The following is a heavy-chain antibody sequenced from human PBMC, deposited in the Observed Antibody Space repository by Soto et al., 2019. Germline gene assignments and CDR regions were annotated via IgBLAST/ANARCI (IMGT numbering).Heavy chain of an antibody. Sequence: EVQLVESGGGLVKPGGSLRLSCAASGFTFSNYNMNWVRQPPGKGLEWVSSITSAGSYIYYAESLKGRVTIPRDNAKNSLFLQMNGLRAEDTALYFCARGILGGVRIDYGMDVWGQGTTVTVSS. CDR1: GFTFSNYN. CDR2: ITSAGSYI. CDR3: ARGILGGVRIDYGMDV. D-gene: IGHD2-8*02. V-gene: IGHV3-21*01. J-gene: IGHJ6*02.